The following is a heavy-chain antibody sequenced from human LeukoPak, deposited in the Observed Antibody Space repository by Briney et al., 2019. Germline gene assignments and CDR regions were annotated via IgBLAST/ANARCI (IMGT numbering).Heavy chain of an antibody. D-gene: IGHD2-2*01. J-gene: IGHJ4*02. V-gene: IGHV4-4*07. CDR3: AGFHRYCSSTSCQRVDY. CDR2: IYTSGST. Sequence: SETLSLTCTVSGGSISSYYWSWIRQPAGKGLEWIGRIYTSGSTNYNPSLTSRVTMSVDTSKNQFSLKLSSVTAADTAVYYCAGFHRYCSSTSCQRVDYWGQGTLVTVSS. CDR1: GGSISSYY.